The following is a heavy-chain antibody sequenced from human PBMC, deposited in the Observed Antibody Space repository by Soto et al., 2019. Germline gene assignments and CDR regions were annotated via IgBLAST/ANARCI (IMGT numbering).Heavy chain of an antibody. J-gene: IGHJ4*02. D-gene: IGHD1-26*01. CDR2: IGASGAGT. V-gene: IGHV3-23*01. CDR3: EIRKTGSYFDY. CDR1: GFTFSSYA. Sequence: PGGSLRLSCAASGFTFSSYAMSWVRQAPGKGLEWVSAIGASGAGTYYADSVKGRFTISRDNSKNTLHVQMNSLRAEDTAVYYCEIRKTGSYFDYWGQGPLVTVYS.